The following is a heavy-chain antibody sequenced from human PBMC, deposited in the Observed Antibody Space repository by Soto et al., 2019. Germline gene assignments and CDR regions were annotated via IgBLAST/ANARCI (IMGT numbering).Heavy chain of an antibody. CDR1: GFTFSNAW. CDR3: TTDRDLWFGELLWSY. Sequence: SGGSLRLSCAASGFTFSNAWMSWVRQAPGKGLEWVGRIKSKTDGGTTDYAAPVKGRFTISRDDSKNTLYLQMNSLKTEDTAVYYCTTDRDLWFGELLWSYWGQGTLVTVSS. CDR2: IKSKTDGGTT. D-gene: IGHD3-10*01. J-gene: IGHJ4*02. V-gene: IGHV3-15*01.